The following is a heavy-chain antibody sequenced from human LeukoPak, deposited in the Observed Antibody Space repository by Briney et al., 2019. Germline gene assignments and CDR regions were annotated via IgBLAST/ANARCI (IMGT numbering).Heavy chain of an antibody. Sequence: GGSLRLSCAASGFTFSSYWMSWVRQAPGKGLEWVANIKQDGSEKYYVDSVKGRFTISRDNAKNSLYLQMNSLRAEDTAVYYCARGLGSYYYDSSGYSPFDYWGQGTLVTVSS. V-gene: IGHV3-7*01. CDR3: ARGLGSYYYDSSGYSPFDY. CDR2: IKQDGSEK. D-gene: IGHD3-22*01. J-gene: IGHJ4*02. CDR1: GFTFSSYW.